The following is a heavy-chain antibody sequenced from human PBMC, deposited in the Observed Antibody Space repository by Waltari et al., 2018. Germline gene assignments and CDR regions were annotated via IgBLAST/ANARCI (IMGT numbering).Heavy chain of an antibody. Sequence: EVQLVESGGGLCQPGGSLRLPCAPSGFSVSSKYMNWVRQAPGKGLEWVSVIYSGNNTYYADSVKGRFTISRDNSKNTLYLQMNSLRAEDTAVYYCARDLRYYFDYWGQGTLVTVSS. CDR2: IYSGNNT. CDR1: GFSVSSKY. CDR3: ARDLRYYFDY. V-gene: IGHV3-53*01. J-gene: IGHJ4*02.